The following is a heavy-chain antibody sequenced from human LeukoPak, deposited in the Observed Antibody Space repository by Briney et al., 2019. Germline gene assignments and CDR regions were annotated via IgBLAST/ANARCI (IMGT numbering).Heavy chain of an antibody. V-gene: IGHV3-53*01. D-gene: IGHD6-19*01. CDR2: IYSGGST. J-gene: IGHJ3*02. CDR3: ARALMDSSGWYNAFDI. CDR1: GFTVSSNY. Sequence: PGGSLRLSCAASGFTVSSNYMSWVRQAPGKGLEWVSVIYSGGSTYYADSVKGRFTISRDNSKNTLYLQMNSLRAEDTAVYYCARALMDSSGWYNAFDIWGQGTMVTVSS.